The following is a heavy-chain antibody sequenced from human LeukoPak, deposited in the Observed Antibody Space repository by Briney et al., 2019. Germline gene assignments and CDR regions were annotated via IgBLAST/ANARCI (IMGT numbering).Heavy chain of an antibody. J-gene: IGHJ1*01. Sequence: VAPVKVSCKASGGTFSSYTISWVRQAPGQGLEWMGRIIPMLGIANYAQKFQGRVTITADKSTSTAYMELSSLRSEDTAVYYCASLYYYDSSGYYGAEYFQHWGQGTLVTVSS. CDR3: ASLYYYDSSGYYGAEYFQH. CDR1: GGTFSSYT. V-gene: IGHV1-69*02. D-gene: IGHD3-22*01. CDR2: IIPMLGIA.